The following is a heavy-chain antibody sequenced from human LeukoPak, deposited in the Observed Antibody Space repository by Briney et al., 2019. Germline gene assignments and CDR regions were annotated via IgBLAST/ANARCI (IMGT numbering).Heavy chain of an antibody. Sequence: GSLRLSCVVSGFTFSSYWMSWVRQAPGKGLEWVANIKQDGSEKYYVDSVKGRFTISRDNAKNSLYLQMNSLRAEDTAVYYCARDQSHFHPCDYWGQGTLVTVSS. V-gene: IGHV3-7*01. D-gene: IGHD3-3*02. CDR1: GFTFSSYW. J-gene: IGHJ4*02. CDR3: ARDQSHFHPCDY. CDR2: IKQDGSEK.